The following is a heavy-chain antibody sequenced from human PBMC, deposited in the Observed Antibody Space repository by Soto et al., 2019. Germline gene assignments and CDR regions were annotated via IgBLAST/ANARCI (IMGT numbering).Heavy chain of an antibody. J-gene: IGHJ4*02. CDR3: ARSPPPLGGAETYYFDY. CDR2: VIPIFGTA. CDR1: GGTFSSYA. D-gene: IGHD2-21*01. V-gene: IGHV1-69*01. Sequence: QVQLVQSGAEVKKPGSSVKVSCKASGGTFSSYAISWVRQAPGQGLEWMGGVIPIFGTANYAQKFQGRVTITADESTSTAYMELSSLRSEDTAVYYCARSPPPLGGAETYYFDYWGQGNLVTVSS.